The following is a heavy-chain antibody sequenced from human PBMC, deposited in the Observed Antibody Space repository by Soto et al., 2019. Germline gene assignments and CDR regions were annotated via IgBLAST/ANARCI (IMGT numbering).Heavy chain of an antibody. CDR1: GGSISSGGYY. CDR2: IYYSGST. D-gene: IGHD2-15*01. V-gene: IGHV4-31*03. Sequence: PSETLSLTCTVSGGSISSGGYYWSWIRQHPGKGLEWIGYIYYSGSTYYNPSLKSRVTISVDTPKNQFSLKLSSVTAADTAVYYCARDGQISDRMDVWGQGTTVTVSS. CDR3: ARDGQISDRMDV. J-gene: IGHJ6*02.